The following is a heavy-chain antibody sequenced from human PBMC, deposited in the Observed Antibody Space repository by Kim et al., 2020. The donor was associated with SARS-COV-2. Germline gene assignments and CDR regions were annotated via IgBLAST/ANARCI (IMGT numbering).Heavy chain of an antibody. J-gene: IGHJ2*01. CDR3: AKDPGAAAGPYWYFDL. CDR2: ISGSGGST. Sequence: AISGSGGSTYHADSVKGRFTISRDNSKNTLYLQMNSLRAEDTAVYYCAKDPGAAAGPYWYFDLWGRGTLVTVSS. V-gene: IGHV3-23*01. D-gene: IGHD6-13*01.